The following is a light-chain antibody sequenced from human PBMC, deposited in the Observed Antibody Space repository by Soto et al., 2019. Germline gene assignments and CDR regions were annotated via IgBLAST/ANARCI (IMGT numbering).Light chain of an antibody. Sequence: QSALTQPASVSGSPGQSITISCTGTSSDVGGYNYVSWYQQYPGKAPKLMIYDVSNRPSGVSNRFSGSKSVNTASLTNSGLLAEDEADYYCSSYTSSNTLVFGGGTKLTVL. CDR1: SSDVGGYNY. CDR2: DVS. J-gene: IGLJ2*01. CDR3: SSYTSSNTLV. V-gene: IGLV2-14*03.